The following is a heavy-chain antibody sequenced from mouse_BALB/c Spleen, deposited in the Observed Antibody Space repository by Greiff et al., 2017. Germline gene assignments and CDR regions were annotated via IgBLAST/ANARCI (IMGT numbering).Heavy chain of an antibody. D-gene: IGHD2-4*01. J-gene: IGHJ2*01. Sequence: EVKLEESGGGLVQPGGSRKLSCAASGFTFSSFGMHWVRQAPEKGLEWVAYISSGSSTIYYADTVKGRFTISRDNPKNTLFLQMTSLRSEDTAMYYCARGYYDYDLEDYFDYWGQGTTLTVSS. CDR2: ISSGSSTI. V-gene: IGHV5-17*02. CDR3: ARGYYDYDLEDYFDY. CDR1: GFTFSSFG.